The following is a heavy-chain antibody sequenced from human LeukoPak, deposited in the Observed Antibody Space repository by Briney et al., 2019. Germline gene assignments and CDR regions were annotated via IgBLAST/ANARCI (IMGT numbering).Heavy chain of an antibody. CDR3: ARDRGSYYTIYFDY. CDR2: INTDGSST. D-gene: IGHD1-26*01. V-gene: IGHV3-74*01. CDR1: GFTFSSYW. Sequence: PGGSLRLSCAASGFTFSSYWMHWVRQAPGKGLVWVSRINTDGSSTNYADSVKGRFTISRDNAKNTLYLQMNSLRAEDTAVYYCARDRGSYYTIYFDYWGQGTLVTVSS. J-gene: IGHJ4*02.